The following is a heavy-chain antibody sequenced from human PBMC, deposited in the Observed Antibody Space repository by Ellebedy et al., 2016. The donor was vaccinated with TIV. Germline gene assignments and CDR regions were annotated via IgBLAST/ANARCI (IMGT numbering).Heavy chain of an antibody. CDR2: IIPIVGIA. Sequence: AASVKVSCKASGGTFSSYAISWVRQAPGQGLEWMGRIIPIVGIANYAQKFQGRVTITADKSTSTAYMELSSLRSEDTGVYYCARAEETAMVFDYWGQGTLVTVSS. CDR3: ARAEETAMVFDY. V-gene: IGHV1-69*04. CDR1: GGTFSSYA. J-gene: IGHJ4*02. D-gene: IGHD5-18*01.